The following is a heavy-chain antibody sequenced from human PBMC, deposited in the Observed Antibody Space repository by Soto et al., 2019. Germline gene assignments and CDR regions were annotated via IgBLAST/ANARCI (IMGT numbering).Heavy chain of an antibody. CDR2: INHSGST. D-gene: IGHD2-2*01. J-gene: IGHJ5*02. CDR1: GGSFSGYY. Sequence: PSETLSLTCAVYGGSFSGYYWSWIRQPPGKGLEWIGEINHSGSTNYNPSLKSRVTISVDTSKNQFSLKLSSVTAADTAVYYCARGDIVVVPASQSSGSWFDPWGQGTLVTVSS. V-gene: IGHV4-34*01. CDR3: ARGDIVVVPASQSSGSWFDP.